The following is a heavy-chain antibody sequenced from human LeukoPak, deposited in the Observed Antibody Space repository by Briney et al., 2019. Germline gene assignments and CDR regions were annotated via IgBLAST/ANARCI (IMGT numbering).Heavy chain of an antibody. D-gene: IGHD3-10*01. CDR1: GGSFSGYY. J-gene: IGHJ6*03. CDR2: IYYSGST. Sequence: PSETLSLTCAVYGGSFSGYYWSWIRQPPGKGLEWIGSIYYSGSTYYNPSLKSRVTISVDTSKNQFSLKLSSVTAADTAVYYCARQYGSGSYIYYYYYYMDVWGKGTTVTISS. V-gene: IGHV4-34*01. CDR3: ARQYGSGSYIYYYYYYMDV.